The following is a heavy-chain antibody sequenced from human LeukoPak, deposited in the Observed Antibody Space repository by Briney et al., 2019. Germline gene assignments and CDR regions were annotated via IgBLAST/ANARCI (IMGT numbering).Heavy chain of an antibody. V-gene: IGHV1-69*06. D-gene: IGHD1-20*01. CDR3: ASIETDNWNDERGPKREVQPTKDY. CDR2: IIPIFGTA. CDR1: GCTFSSYA. J-gene: IGHJ4*02. Sequence: GASVKVSCKASGCTFSSYAISWVRQAPGQGLEWMGGIIPIFGTANYAQKFQGRVTITADKSTSTAYMELSSLRSEDTAVYYCASIETDNWNDERGPKREVQPTKDYWGQGTLVTVSS.